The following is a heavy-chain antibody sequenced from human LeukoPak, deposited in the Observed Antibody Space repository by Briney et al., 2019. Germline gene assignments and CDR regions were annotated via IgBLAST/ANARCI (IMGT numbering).Heavy chain of an antibody. D-gene: IGHD2-2*01. CDR3: ASSRYCSSTSCPYYFDY. CDR1: GFTFSSYG. V-gene: IGHV3-7*03. Sequence: PGRSLRLSCAASGFTFSSYGMHWVRQAPGKGLEWVANIKQDGSEKYYVDSVKGRFTISRDNAKNSLYLQMNSLRAEDTAVYYCASSRYCSSTSCPYYFDYWGQGTLVTVSS. J-gene: IGHJ4*02. CDR2: IKQDGSEK.